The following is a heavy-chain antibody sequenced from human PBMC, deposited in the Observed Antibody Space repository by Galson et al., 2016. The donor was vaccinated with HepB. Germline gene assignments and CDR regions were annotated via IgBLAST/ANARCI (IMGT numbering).Heavy chain of an antibody. J-gene: IGHJ6*02. D-gene: IGHD6-19*01. V-gene: IGHV4-34*01. CDR1: GGSFSGYF. CDR2: INRSGST. Sequence: ETLSLTCTLYGGSFSGYFWSWIRQSPGKGLEWIGEINRSGSTNYDPSLKSRFPISVDTSKNQFSLKLSSVTAADTAIYYCARGGTGYRSGSNCKSYYYYGMDVWGQGTTVTVSS. CDR3: ARGGTGYRSGSNCKSYYYYGMDV.